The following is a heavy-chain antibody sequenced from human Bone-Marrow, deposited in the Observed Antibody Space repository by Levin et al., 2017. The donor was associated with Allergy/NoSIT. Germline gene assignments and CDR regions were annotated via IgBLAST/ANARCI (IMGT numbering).Heavy chain of an antibody. D-gene: IGHD2-15*01. CDR2: IIPIFDTT. V-gene: IGHV1-69*13. CDR1: RGSFSSYA. Sequence: SVKVSCKASRGSFSSYAISWVRQAPGQGLEWMGGIIPIFDTTNYAQKFQGRVTITADESASTAYMELSSLRSEDTAVYYCARDLYCSGGSGHSDAFDLWGQGTMVIVSS. J-gene: IGHJ3*01. CDR3: ARDLYCSGGSGHSDAFDL.